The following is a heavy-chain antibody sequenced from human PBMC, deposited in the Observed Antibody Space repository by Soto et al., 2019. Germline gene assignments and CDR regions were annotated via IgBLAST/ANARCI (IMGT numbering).Heavy chain of an antibody. V-gene: IGHV3-23*01. CDR2: ISGSGGST. Sequence: EVQLLESGGGLVQPGGSLRLSCAASGFTFSSYAMSWVRQAPGKGLEWVSAISGSGGSTYYADSVKGRFTISRDNSKNTLYLQMNSLRAEDTAVYYCARDRYYDSSGYYVYYFDYWGQGTLVTVSS. CDR3: ARDRYYDSSGYYVYYFDY. D-gene: IGHD3-22*01. J-gene: IGHJ4*02. CDR1: GFTFSSYA.